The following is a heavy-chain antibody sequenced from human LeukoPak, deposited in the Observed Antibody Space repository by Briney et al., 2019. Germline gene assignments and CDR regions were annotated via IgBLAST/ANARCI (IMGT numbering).Heavy chain of an antibody. CDR3: GRGMRDYYGLDY. CDR2: IYSNGKA. D-gene: IGHD3-10*01. CDR1: GFTVSNNY. J-gene: IGHJ4*02. Sequence: GGSLRLSCVASGFTVSNNYMSWVRQAPGKGLEWVSVIYSNGKAYYIDSVKGRFTISRDISQNTLFLQMNNLRAEDTAVYYCGRGMRDYYGLDYWGQGILVTVSS. V-gene: IGHV3-66*01.